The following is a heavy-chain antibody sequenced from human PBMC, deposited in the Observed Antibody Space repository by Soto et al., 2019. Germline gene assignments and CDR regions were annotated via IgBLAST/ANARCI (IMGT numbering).Heavy chain of an antibody. Sequence: VGSLRLSCAASGFTFSSYSMNWVRQAPGKGLEWVSYISSSSTIYYADSVKGRFTISRDNAKNSLYLQMNSLRDEDTAVYYCARDQNGDYLLWGQGTLVTVSS. V-gene: IGHV3-48*02. D-gene: IGHD4-17*01. J-gene: IGHJ4*02. CDR3: ARDQNGDYLL. CDR1: GFTFSSYS. CDR2: ISSSSTI.